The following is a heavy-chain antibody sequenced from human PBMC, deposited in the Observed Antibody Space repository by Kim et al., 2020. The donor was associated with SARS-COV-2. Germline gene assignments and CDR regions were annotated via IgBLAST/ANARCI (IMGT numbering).Heavy chain of an antibody. CDR2: ISYDGSNK. J-gene: IGHJ6*02. D-gene: IGHD2-15*01. Sequence: GGSLRLSCAASGFTFSSYGMHWVRQAPGKGLEWVAVISYDGSNKYYADSVKGRFTISRDNSKNTLYLQMNSLRAEDTAVYYCAKDPLLRPYCSGGSCYGAGGYYYYGMDVWGQGTTVTVSS. CDR1: GFTFSSYG. V-gene: IGHV3-30*18. CDR3: AKDPLLRPYCSGGSCYGAGGYYYYGMDV.